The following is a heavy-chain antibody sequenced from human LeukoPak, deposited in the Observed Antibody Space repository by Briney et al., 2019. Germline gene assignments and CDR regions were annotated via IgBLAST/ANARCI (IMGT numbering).Heavy chain of an antibody. CDR3: ATGASKVTTDFANY. CDR2: IDPSDSYT. CDR1: GYSFTNYW. J-gene: IGHJ4*02. D-gene: IGHD4-17*01. V-gene: IGHV5-10-1*01. Sequence: ESLKISCKGSGYSFTNYWISWVRQMPRKGLEWMGRIDPSDSYTKYSPSFEGHVTSSADKSISTAFLQWSSLKASDSAMYYCATGASKVTTDFANYWGQGSQVAVSS.